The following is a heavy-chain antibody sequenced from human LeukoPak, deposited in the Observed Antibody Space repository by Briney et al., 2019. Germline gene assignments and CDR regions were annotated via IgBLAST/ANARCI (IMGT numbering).Heavy chain of an antibody. D-gene: IGHD5-18*01. CDR3: ARSWIQLWLSPDY. V-gene: IGHV3-30-3*01. CDR2: ISYAGNIQ. J-gene: IGHJ4*02. CDR1: GFTFSSHA. Sequence: GGSLRLSCAASGFTFSSHAMHWVRQAPGKGLEWVAVISYAGNIQYYADSVKGRFTISRDNSKNTLDLQMNSLRPEDTAVYYCARSWIQLWLSPDYWGQGTLVTVSS.